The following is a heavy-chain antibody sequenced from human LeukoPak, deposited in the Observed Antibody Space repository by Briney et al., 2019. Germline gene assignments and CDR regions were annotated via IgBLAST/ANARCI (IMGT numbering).Heavy chain of an antibody. D-gene: IGHD6-13*01. Sequence: GGSLRLSCAASGFTFSSYWMSWVRQAPGKGLEWVTNIKQDGSEKYYVDSVKGRFTISRDNAKNSLYLQMNSLRAEDTAVYYCARDHKAAAGTGWFDPWGQGTLVTVSS. CDR3: ARDHKAAAGTGWFDP. J-gene: IGHJ5*02. V-gene: IGHV3-7*01. CDR1: GFTFSSYW. CDR2: IKQDGSEK.